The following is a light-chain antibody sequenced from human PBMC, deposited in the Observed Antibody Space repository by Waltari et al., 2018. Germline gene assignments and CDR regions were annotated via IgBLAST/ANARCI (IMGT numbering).Light chain of an antibody. Sequence: IVLTQSPATLSLSPGERATLSCRASQTVSTYLAWFQQKPGQAPRLLINDASNRAPGIPARFSGSGSGTDFSLTISSLEPEDFAVYYCLQRSLWPWTFGQGTKVAVK. J-gene: IGKJ1*01. CDR3: LQRSLWPWT. CDR1: QTVSTY. V-gene: IGKV3-11*01. CDR2: DAS.